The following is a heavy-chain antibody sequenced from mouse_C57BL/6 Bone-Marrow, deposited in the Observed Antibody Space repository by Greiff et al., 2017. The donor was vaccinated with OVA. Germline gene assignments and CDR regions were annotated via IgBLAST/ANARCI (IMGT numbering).Heavy chain of an antibody. CDR1: GFTFSSYA. CDR3: ARDKSNYFYDFDY. Sequence: EVKLVESGGGLVKPGGSLKLSCAASGFTFSSYAMSWVRQTPEKRLEWVATISDGGSYTYYPDNVKGRFTISRDNAKNNLYLQMSHLKSEDTAMYYCARDKSNYFYDFDYWGQGTTLTVSS. CDR2: ISDGGSYT. D-gene: IGHD2-5*01. J-gene: IGHJ2*01. V-gene: IGHV5-4*01.